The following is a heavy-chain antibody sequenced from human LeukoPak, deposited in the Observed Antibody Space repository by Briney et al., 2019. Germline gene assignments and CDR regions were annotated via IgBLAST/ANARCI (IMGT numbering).Heavy chain of an antibody. CDR1: GGTFSSYA. J-gene: IGHJ4*02. V-gene: IGHV1-69*13. CDR3: ARGDTMIVVDPFYFDY. Sequence: ASVKVSCKASGGTFSSYAISWVRQAPGQGLEWMGGIIPIFGTANYAQKFQGRVTITADESTSTAYMGLSSLRSEDTAVYYCARGDTMIVVDPFYFDYWGQGTLVTVSS. CDR2: IIPIFGTA. D-gene: IGHD3-22*01.